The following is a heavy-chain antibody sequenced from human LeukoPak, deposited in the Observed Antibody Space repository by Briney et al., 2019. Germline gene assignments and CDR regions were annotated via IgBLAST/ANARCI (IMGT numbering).Heavy chain of an antibody. V-gene: IGHV4-34*01. D-gene: IGHD3-3*01. J-gene: IGHJ4*02. CDR1: GGSFSGYY. CDR3: AREGGVSFWY. Sequence: SETLSLTCAVYGGSFSGYYWSWIRQPPGKGLEWIGEINHSGSTNYNPSLKSRVTISVDTSKNQFSLKLSSVTAADTAVYYCAREGGVSFWYWGQGTLVTVSS. CDR2: INHSGST.